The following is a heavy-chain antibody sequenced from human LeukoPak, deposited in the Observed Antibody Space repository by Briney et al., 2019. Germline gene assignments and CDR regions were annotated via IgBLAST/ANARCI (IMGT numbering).Heavy chain of an antibody. CDR1: GFSFSDYG. Sequence: GGSLRLSCAASGFSFSDYGMHWVRQAPGKGLEWVAVIWYDENKKFYADSVKGRFIISRDNSENTLYLQMNSPRAEDTAVYYCSRDHGPRSSYFDYWGQGALVTVSS. CDR3: SRDHGPRSSYFDY. D-gene: IGHD3-16*01. J-gene: IGHJ4*02. CDR2: IWYDENKK. V-gene: IGHV3-33*01.